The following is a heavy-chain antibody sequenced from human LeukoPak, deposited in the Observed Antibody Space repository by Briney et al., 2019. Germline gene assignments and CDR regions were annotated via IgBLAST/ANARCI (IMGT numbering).Heavy chain of an antibody. Sequence: PGGSLRLSCAASGFTFSDYYMSWIRQAPGKGLEWVSYISSSGSTIYYADSVKGRFTISRDSAKNSLYLQMNSLRAEDTAVYYCATDTAMAHEDYFDYWGQGTLVTVSS. J-gene: IGHJ4*02. CDR3: ATDTAMAHEDYFDY. V-gene: IGHV3-11*01. CDR2: ISSSGSTI. D-gene: IGHD5-18*01. CDR1: GFTFSDYY.